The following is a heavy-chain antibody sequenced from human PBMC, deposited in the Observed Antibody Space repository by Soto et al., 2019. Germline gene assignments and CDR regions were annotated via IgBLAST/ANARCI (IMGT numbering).Heavy chain of an antibody. D-gene: IGHD2-21*02. CDR2: IHHSGST. V-gene: IGHV4-59*11. J-gene: IGHJ6*02. CDR1: GGSITSHY. CDR3: ARDLWGYCGTDCYPLDV. Sequence: PSETLSLTCSVSGGSITSHYCSWFRQPPGKGLEWIGYIHHSGSTSYNPSLKSRVTMSVDTSKNQFSLKLNSVTAADTAVYYCARDLWGYCGTDCYPLDVWGQGTTVTVSS.